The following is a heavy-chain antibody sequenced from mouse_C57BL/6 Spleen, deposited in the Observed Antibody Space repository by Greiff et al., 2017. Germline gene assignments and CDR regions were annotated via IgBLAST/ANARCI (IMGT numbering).Heavy chain of an antibody. J-gene: IGHJ4*01. CDR2: IRLKSDNYAT. V-gene: IGHV6-3*01. Sequence: EVKLVESGGGLVQPGGSMTLSCVASGFTFSNYWMNWVRQSPEKGLEWVAQIRLKSDNYATHYAESVKGRFTISSDDSKSSVYLQMNNLRAEDTGIYYGTGRGIRYAMDYWGQGTSVTVSS. CDR1: GFTFSNYW. CDR3: TGRGIRYAMDY.